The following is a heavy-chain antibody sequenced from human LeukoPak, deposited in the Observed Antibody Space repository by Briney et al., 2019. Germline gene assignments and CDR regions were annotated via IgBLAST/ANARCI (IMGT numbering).Heavy chain of an antibody. D-gene: IGHD4-23*01. J-gene: IGHJ4*02. CDR2: ISGSGSGT. Sequence: GGSLRLSCAASGFTFSAYAMNWVRQVPVKGLEWVSGISGSGSGTYYADSVKGRFTISRDNSKNTLYPQMNSLRVEDTAVYYCAKGPVVTLDYWGQGTLVTVSS. V-gene: IGHV3-23*01. CDR3: AKGPVVTLDY. CDR1: GFTFSAYA.